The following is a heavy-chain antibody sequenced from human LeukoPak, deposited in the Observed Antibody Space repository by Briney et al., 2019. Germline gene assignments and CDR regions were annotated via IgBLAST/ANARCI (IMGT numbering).Heavy chain of an antibody. D-gene: IGHD4-23*01. CDR3: ARVGPDGGNSIDF. CDR1: GFTFSSYA. J-gene: IGHJ4*02. Sequence: GGSLRLSCAVSGFTFSSYALHWVRQAPGKGREWVAVISHDGSTKYYADSVKGRFTMSRDNSKNTVYLQMNSLRAEDTAVYYCARVGPDGGNSIDFWGQGTLVTVSS. CDR2: ISHDGSTK. V-gene: IGHV3-30-3*01.